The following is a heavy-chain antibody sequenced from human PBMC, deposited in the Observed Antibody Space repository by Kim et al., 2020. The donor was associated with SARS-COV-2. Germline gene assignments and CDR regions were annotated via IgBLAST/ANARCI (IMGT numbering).Heavy chain of an antibody. J-gene: IGHJ4*02. Sequence: GGSLRLSCVASGFTFSSYGMHWVRQAPGKGLEWVALISYDGNNKYYADSAKGRFTISRDKSKNTLYLQINSLRVEDTAVYYCAKSSGSGSYYNYFDYWGQGTLVIVSS. V-gene: IGHV3-30*18. D-gene: IGHD3-10*01. CDR1: GFTFSSYG. CDR2: ISYDGNNK. CDR3: AKSSGSGSYYNYFDY.